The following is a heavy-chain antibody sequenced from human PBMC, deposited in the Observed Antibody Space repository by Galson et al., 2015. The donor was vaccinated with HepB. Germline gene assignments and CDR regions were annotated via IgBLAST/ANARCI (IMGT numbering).Heavy chain of an antibody. Sequence: SLRLSCAASGFIFSSYAMHWVRQAPGKGLEWVAVISYDGSNKYYADSVKGRFTISRDNSKNTLYLQMNSLRSEDTAVYYCASESLPAALFNWFDPWGQGTLVTVSS. CDR1: GFIFSSYA. J-gene: IGHJ5*02. V-gene: IGHV3-30-3*01. CDR3: ASESLPAALFNWFDP. D-gene: IGHD2-2*01. CDR2: ISYDGSNK.